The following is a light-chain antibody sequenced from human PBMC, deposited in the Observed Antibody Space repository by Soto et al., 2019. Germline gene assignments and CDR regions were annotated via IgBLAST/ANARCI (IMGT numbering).Light chain of an antibody. Sequence: EIVMTQSPATLSLSPGERATVPCRASQSVRNNLAWYQQKPGQAPRLLIYGASTRATGIPARFSGSGYGTEFTLTISSLQSEDLAVYYCQQYNNWPLTFGGGTKVEIK. CDR2: GAS. CDR1: QSVRNN. V-gene: IGKV3-15*01. J-gene: IGKJ4*01. CDR3: QQYNNWPLT.